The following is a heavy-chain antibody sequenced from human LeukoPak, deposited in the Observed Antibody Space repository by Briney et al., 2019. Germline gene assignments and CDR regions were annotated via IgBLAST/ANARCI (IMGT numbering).Heavy chain of an antibody. CDR2: IIPIFGTA. J-gene: IGHJ4*02. CDR1: GGTFSSYA. V-gene: IGHV1-69*05. CDR3: ARDPQPNRIVGATTGY. D-gene: IGHD1-26*01. Sequence: SVKVSCKASGGTFSSYAISWVRQAPGQGLEWMGGIIPIFGTANYAQKFQGRVTITTDESTSTAYMELSSLRSEDTAVYYCARDPQPNRIVGATTGYWGQGTLVTVSS.